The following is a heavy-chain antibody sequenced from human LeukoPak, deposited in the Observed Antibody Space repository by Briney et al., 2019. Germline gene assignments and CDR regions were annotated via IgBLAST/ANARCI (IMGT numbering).Heavy chain of an antibody. CDR2: MNPNSGDT. D-gene: IGHD1-26*01. CDR3: ARDNVGGFDY. Sequence: ASVKVSCKASGYTFTTYDITWVRQATGQGLEWMGWMNPNSGDTAYAQKFQGRVAMTRDTSISTAYMELSSLRSEDTAVYYCARDNVGGFDYWGQGTLVTVSS. V-gene: IGHV1-8*01. CDR1: GYTFTTYD. J-gene: IGHJ4*02.